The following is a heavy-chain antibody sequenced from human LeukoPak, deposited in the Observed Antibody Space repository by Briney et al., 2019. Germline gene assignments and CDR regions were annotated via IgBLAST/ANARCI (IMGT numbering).Heavy chain of an antibody. CDR1: GYTFASYA. J-gene: IGHJ4*02. D-gene: IGHD5-12*01. V-gene: IGHV1-3*01. Sequence: ASVKVSCKAPGYTFASYAMHWVRQAPGQRLEWMGWINAGNGNTKYSQKFQGRVTITRDTSASTAYMELSSLRSEDTAVYYCARDSGGYEFDYWGQGTLVTVSS. CDR3: ARDSGGYEFDY. CDR2: INAGNGNT.